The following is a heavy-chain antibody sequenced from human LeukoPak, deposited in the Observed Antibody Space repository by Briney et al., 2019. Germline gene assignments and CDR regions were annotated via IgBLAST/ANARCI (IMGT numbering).Heavy chain of an antibody. V-gene: IGHV3-69-1*01. CDR1: GFTFSNYA. Sequence: GGSLRLSCAASGFTFSNYAMSWVRQAPGKGLEWVSSISSSSYIYYADSVKGRFTISRDNSKNTLYLQMNSLRAEDTAVYYCARLVSAGWESYFDYWGQGTLVTVSS. CDR2: ISSSSYI. CDR3: ARLVSAGWESYFDY. J-gene: IGHJ4*02. D-gene: IGHD1-26*01.